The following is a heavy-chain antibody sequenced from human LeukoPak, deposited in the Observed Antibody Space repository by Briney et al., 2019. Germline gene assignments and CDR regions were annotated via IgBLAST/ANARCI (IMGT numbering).Heavy chain of an antibody. Sequence: PSETLSLTCAVSGGSISSGGYSWSWIRQPPGKGLEWIGYIYHSGSIYYNPSLKSRVTISVDRSKNQFSLKLSSVTAADTAVYYCARVLLRSRYFDLWGRGTLVTVSS. V-gene: IGHV4-30-2*01. D-gene: IGHD2-15*01. CDR1: GGSISSGGYS. CDR3: ARVLLRSRYFDL. J-gene: IGHJ2*01. CDR2: IYHSGSI.